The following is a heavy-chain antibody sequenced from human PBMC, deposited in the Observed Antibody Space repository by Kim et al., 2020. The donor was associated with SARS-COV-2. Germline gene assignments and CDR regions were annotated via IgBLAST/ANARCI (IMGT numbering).Heavy chain of an antibody. D-gene: IGHD3-10*01. CDR1: GFTFSSYD. CDR2: IGTAGDT. J-gene: IGHJ6*02. Sequence: GGSLRLSCAASGFTFSSYDMHWVRQATGKGLEWVSAIGTAGDTYYPGSVKGRFTISRENAKNSLYLQMNSLRVGDTAVYYCARGITMVRGVIPRYYYYGMDVWGQGTTVTVSS. V-gene: IGHV3-13*01. CDR3: ARGITMVRGVIPRYYYYGMDV.